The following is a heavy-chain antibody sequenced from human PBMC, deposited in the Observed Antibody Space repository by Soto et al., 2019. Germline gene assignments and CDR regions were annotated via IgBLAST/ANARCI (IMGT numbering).Heavy chain of an antibody. CDR3: ARVQDPSGGCSLYYFDY. J-gene: IGHJ4*02. V-gene: IGHV1-69*06. CDR1: GGTFSSYA. CDR2: IIPIFGTA. Sequence: SLRVSCKASGGTFSSYAISWVRQAPGHGLEWMGGIIPIFGTANYAQKFQGRVTITADKSTSTAYMELSSLGSEDTAVYYCARVQDPSGGCSLYYFDYWGEGSMVTVPS. D-gene: IGHD2-8*02.